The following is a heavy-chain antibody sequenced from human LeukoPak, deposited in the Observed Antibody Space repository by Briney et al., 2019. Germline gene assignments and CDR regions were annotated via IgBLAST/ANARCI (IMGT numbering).Heavy chain of an antibody. CDR2: IIPIFGTA. V-gene: IGHV1-69*05. J-gene: IGHJ4*02. CDR1: GGTFSSYA. CDR3: ARGYCSGTSCYYPYYFDS. D-gene: IGHD2-2*01. Sequence: ASVKVSCKASGGTFSSYAIIWVRQAPGQGLEWMGGIIPIFGTANYAQKFQGRVTITTDESTSTAYMDLSSLRSEDTAVYYCARGYCSGTSCYYPYYFDSWGQGTLVTVSS.